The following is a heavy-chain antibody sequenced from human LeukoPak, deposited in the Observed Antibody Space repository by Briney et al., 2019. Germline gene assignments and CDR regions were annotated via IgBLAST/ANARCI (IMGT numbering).Heavy chain of an antibody. V-gene: IGHV3-23*01. J-gene: IGHJ4*02. CDR1: GFTFSSYA. CDR2: ISGSGGST. Sequence: GGSLRLSCAASGFTFSSYAMSWVRQAPGKGLEWVSAISGSGGSTYYADSVKGRFTISRDNSKNTLYLQMNSLRAEDTAVYYCAKDEGVGKWLRFTPPYYFDYWGQGTLVTVSS. CDR3: AKDEGVGKWLRFTPPYYFDY. D-gene: IGHD5-12*01.